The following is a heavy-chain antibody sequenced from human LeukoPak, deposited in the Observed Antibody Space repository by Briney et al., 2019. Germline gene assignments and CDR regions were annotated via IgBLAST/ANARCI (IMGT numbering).Heavy chain of an antibody. D-gene: IGHD5-24*01. CDR3: ARESEMATIYY. V-gene: IGHV1-2*02. CDR1: GYTFTSYD. CDR2: MNPNSGGT. J-gene: IGHJ4*02. Sequence: GASVKVSCKASGYTFTSYDINWVRQATGQGLEWMGWMNPNSGGTNYAQKFQGRVTMTRDTSISTAYMELSRLRSDDTAVYYCARESEMATIYYWGQGTLVTVSS.